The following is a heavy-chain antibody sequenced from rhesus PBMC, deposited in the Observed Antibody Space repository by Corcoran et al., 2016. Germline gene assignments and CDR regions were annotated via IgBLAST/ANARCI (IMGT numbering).Heavy chain of an antibody. CDR1: GYSISSGYG. D-gene: IGHD4-4*01. CDR2: IGGSSDST. CDR3: ARWLVAPAMGDY. Sequence: QVQLQESGPGLVKPSETLSLTCAVSGYSISSGYGWSWIRQPPGKGLEWIGYIGGSSDSTNYNPSHKSRDTISKDTSRNQFSLKLSSVTAADTAVYYCARWLVAPAMGDYWGQGVLVTVSS. J-gene: IGHJ4*01. V-gene: IGHV4-127*01.